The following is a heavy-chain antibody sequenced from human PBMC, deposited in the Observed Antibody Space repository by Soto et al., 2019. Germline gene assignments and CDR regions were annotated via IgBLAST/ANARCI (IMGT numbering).Heavy chain of an antibody. CDR3: ARGRGYCSGGPCYNWFDP. D-gene: IGHD2-15*01. CDR2: INHSGGT. Sequence: QVQLQQWGAGLLKPSETLSLTCAVSGGSFTDYFWTWIRQPPGKGLEWIGEINHSGGTNYNPSLRSRVTRSEDTSKKQFYLKLTSVTAADKAMYYCARGRGYCSGGPCYNWFDPWGQGTLVTVSS. J-gene: IGHJ5*02. CDR1: GGSFTDYF. V-gene: IGHV4-34*01.